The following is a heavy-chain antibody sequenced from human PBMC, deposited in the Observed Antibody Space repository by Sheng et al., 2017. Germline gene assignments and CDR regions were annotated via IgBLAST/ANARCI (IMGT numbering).Heavy chain of an antibody. V-gene: IGHV3-9*01. CDR2: ISWNSGSI. CDR3: AKDMAPADGESYVPYDAFDI. J-gene: IGHJ3*02. D-gene: IGHD3-10*01. Sequence: DLEWVSGISWNSGSIGYADSVKGRFTISRDNAKNSLYLQMNSLRAEDTALYYCAKDMAPADGESYVPYDAFDIWGQGTMVTVSS.